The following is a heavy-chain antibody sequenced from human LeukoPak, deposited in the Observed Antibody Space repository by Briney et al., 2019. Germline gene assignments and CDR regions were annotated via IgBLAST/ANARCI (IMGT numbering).Heavy chain of an antibody. CDR1: GYTFTGYY. V-gene: IGHV1-2*02. D-gene: IGHD3-10*01. J-gene: IGHJ4*02. CDR2: INPNSGGT. Sequence: ASVKVSCKAAGYTFTGYYMHWVRKAPGQELEWIGWINPNSGGTNYAQKFQGRVTMTRDTSISTAYMELSRLKSDDTAVYYCASGSGSYYGLIDYWGQGTLDTVSS. CDR3: ASGSGSYYGLIDY.